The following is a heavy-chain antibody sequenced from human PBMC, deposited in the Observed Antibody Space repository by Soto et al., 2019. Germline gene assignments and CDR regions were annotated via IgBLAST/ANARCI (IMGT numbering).Heavy chain of an antibody. CDR2: IRSNSTYR. V-gene: IGHV3-21*01. Sequence: PGGSLRLSCAASGLTFSTYTVAWVRQAPGKGLEWVSSIRSNSTYRFYAGSVKGRFIISRDNAKLSLYLQMNRLRAEDTAVYYCVRALVGYTNVRFDHWGQGTLVTVSS. J-gene: IGHJ4*02. D-gene: IGHD1-26*01. CDR3: VRALVGYTNVRFDH. CDR1: GLTFSTYT.